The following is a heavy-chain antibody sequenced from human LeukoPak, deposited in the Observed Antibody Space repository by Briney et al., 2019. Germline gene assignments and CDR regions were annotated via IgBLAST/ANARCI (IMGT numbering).Heavy chain of an antibody. CDR2: ISGSGGST. CDR1: GFTFSSYS. V-gene: IGHV3-23*01. Sequence: GGSLRLSCAAPGFTFSSYSMSWVRQAPGKGLEWVSAISGSGGSTYYADSVKGRFTISRDNSKNTLYLQMNSLRAEDTAVYYCTGGFRYYYYMDVWGKGTTVTVSS. CDR3: TGGFRYYYYMDV. D-gene: IGHD5-12*01. J-gene: IGHJ6*03.